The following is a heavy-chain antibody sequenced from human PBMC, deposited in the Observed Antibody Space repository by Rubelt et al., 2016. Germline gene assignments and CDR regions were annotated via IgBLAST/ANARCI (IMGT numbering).Heavy chain of an antibody. D-gene: IGHD6-13*01. Sequence: NAGNGNKKYSQKFQGRVTITRDTSASTAYMELSSLRSEDTAVYYCARDLYSSSWNPGGFGHWGQGTLVTVSS. CDR3: ARDLYSSSWNPGGFGH. J-gene: IGHJ4*02. CDR2: NAGNGNK. V-gene: IGHV1-3*01.